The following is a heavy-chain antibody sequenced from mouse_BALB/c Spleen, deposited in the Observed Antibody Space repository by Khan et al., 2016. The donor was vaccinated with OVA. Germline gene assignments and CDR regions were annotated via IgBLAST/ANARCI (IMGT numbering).Heavy chain of an antibody. V-gene: IGHV5-6*01. Sequence: EVQLQESGGDLVKPGGSLKLSCAASGFTFSSYSMSWVRQTPDKRLEWVASISSGGDYTYYPDSVKGRFTISRDNAKNTLYLQMSDLTSEDTAMYYGANHLSGSVAYWGQGTLVTVSA. CDR3: ANHLSGSVAY. CDR1: GFTFSSYS. D-gene: IGHD1-3*01. J-gene: IGHJ3*01. CDR2: ISSGGDYT.